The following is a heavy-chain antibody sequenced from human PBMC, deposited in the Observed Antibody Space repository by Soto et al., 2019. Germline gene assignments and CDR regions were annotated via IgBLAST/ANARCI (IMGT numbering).Heavy chain of an antibody. V-gene: IGHV6-1*01. J-gene: IGHJ3*01. D-gene: IGHD1-1*01. CDR3: VRDWDELDCFAV. CDR1: GASVSSNTAA. Sequence: QVQLQQSGPGLLTSSQTLSLSFASSGASVSSNTAAWNWIRQSPSRGLEWLGRTFCRSKWYLRYALSVRSRITTNPDTSKDQVSLYLKSLTPEDTATYDCVRDWDELDCFAVWGQGTMVTVSS. CDR2: TFCRSKWYL.